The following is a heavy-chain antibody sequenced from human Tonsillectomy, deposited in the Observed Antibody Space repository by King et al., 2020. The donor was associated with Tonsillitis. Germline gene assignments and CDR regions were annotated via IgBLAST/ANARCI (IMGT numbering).Heavy chain of an antibody. D-gene: IGHD1/OR15-1a*01. CDR2: IKSDGSST. J-gene: IGHJ3*02. CDR3: TKVRTVGFDAFDI. V-gene: IGHV3-74*01. Sequence: DVQLVESGGGLVQPGGSQRLSCAASGFTFSSYWMHWVRQAPGKGLVWVSRIKSDGSSTSYADSVKGRFTISRDNAKNTLYLQMNSLRAEDTAVYYCTKVRTVGFDAFDIWGQGTMVTVSS. CDR1: GFTFSSYW.